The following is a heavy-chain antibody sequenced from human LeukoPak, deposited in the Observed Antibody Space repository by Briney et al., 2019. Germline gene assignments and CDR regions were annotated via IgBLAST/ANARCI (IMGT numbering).Heavy chain of an antibody. Sequence: PGGSLRLSCSAYVFTFSSYSMNWVRQAPGKGLEWVSSISSSSSYIYYADSVKGRFTISRDNAKNSLYLQMNSLRAEDTAVYYCARDLELWLNYWGQGTLVTVSS. D-gene: IGHD5-18*01. CDR2: ISSSSSYI. CDR3: ARDLELWLNY. V-gene: IGHV3-21*01. J-gene: IGHJ4*02. CDR1: VFTFSSYS.